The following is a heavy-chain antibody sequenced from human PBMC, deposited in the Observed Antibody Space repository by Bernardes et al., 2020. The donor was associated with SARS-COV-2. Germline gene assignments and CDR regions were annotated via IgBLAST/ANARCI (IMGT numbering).Heavy chain of an antibody. V-gene: IGHV3-33*01. D-gene: IGHD5-18*01. CDR2: IWYDGSNK. CDR1: GFTFSSYG. CDR3: VREVPAMAYNSNYYYYYYGMDV. Sequence: GGSLRLSCAASGFTFSSYGMHWVRQAPGKGLEWVAVIWYDGSNKYYADSVKGRFTISRDNSKNTLYLQMNSLRAEDTAVYYCVREVPAMAYNSNYYYYYYGMDVWGQGTTVTVSS. J-gene: IGHJ6*02.